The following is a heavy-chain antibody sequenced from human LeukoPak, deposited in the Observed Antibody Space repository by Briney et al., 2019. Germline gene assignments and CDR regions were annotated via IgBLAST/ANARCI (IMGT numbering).Heavy chain of an antibody. CDR3: AKDQGTDSSGWYLSYYYYGMDV. CDR1: GFTVSSNY. Sequence: GGSLRLSCAASGFTVSSNYMSWVRHAPGKGLEWVSLIYSDGSTYYADSVKGRFTISRDNSKNTLYLQMNSLRAEDTAVYYCAKDQGTDSSGWYLSYYYYGMDVWGQGTTVTVSS. V-gene: IGHV3-66*01. J-gene: IGHJ6*02. D-gene: IGHD6-19*01. CDR2: IYSDGST.